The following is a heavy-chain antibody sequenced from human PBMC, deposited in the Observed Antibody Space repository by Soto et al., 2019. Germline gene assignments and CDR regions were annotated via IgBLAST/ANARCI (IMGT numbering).Heavy chain of an antibody. D-gene: IGHD3-10*01. J-gene: IGHJ4*02. CDR1: GGSISSGDYY. CDR2: ISYSGST. Sequence: SETLPLTCTVSGGSISSGDYYWSWIRQPPGKGLERIGYISYSGSTYYNPSLKSRVSISVDTSKNQFSLNLRSVTAADTAVYYCARKTYFYASGSYSVFDYWGQGALVTVSS. V-gene: IGHV4-30-4*01. CDR3: ARKTYFYASGSYSVFDY.